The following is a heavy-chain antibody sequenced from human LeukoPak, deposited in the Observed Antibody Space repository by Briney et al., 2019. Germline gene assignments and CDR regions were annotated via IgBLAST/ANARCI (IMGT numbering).Heavy chain of an antibody. Sequence: GGSLRLSCAASGFTFSSFEMNWVREAPGKGLEWLSTMSYGCDSIHYADSVQRRFTVSRDNAKISLSLQMNSLRADDTAVYYCARDFGGYCSSGNCYLGYLDYWGQGTLVTVSS. CDR2: MSYGCDSI. CDR3: ARDFGGYCSSGNCYLGYLDY. V-gene: IGHV3-48*03. J-gene: IGHJ4*02. CDR1: GFTFSSFE. D-gene: IGHD2-2*01.